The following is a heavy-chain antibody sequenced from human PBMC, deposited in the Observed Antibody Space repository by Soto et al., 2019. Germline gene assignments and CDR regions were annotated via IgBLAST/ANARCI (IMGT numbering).Heavy chain of an antibody. V-gene: IGHV3-23*01. Sequence: GGSLRLSCAVSGFTFRSSPMSWVRRAPGKGLEWVSGINGGDDSKHYAESVRGRFTIIRDNSKNTLLLQMNSLRSEDTAVYYCARDLSDIVVVSYWFDPWGQGTLVTVSS. CDR1: GFTFRSSP. J-gene: IGHJ5*02. CDR2: INGGDDSK. CDR3: ARDLSDIVVVSYWFDP. D-gene: IGHD2-2*01.